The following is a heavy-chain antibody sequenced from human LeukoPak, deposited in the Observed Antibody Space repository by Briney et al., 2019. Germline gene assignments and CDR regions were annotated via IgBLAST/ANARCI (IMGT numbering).Heavy chain of an antibody. CDR3: ARNYWFDY. CDR2: ILYDGSIR. V-gene: IGHV3-30*02. J-gene: IGHJ4*02. D-gene: IGHD2-8*02. Sequence: PGGSLRLSCAASEFIFSSSDMHWVRQAPGKGLEWVAFILYDGSIRYYADSVRGRFTISRDNSKNTLYLQMNSLRAEDTAVYYCARNYWFDYWGQGTLVTVSS. CDR1: EFIFSSSD.